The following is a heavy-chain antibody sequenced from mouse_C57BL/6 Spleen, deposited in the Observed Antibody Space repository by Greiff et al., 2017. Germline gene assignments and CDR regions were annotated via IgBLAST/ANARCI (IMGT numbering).Heavy chain of an antibody. D-gene: IGHD3-3*01. CDR1: GYSFTGYY. V-gene: IGHV1-42*01. Sequence: EVHLVESGPELVKPGASVKISCKASGYSFTGYYMNWVKQSPEKSLEWIGEINPSTGGTTYNQKFKAKATLTVDKSSSTAYMQLKSLTSEDSAVYYCARRDDYAMDYWGQGTSVTVSS. J-gene: IGHJ4*01. CDR2: INPSTGGT. CDR3: ARRDDYAMDY.